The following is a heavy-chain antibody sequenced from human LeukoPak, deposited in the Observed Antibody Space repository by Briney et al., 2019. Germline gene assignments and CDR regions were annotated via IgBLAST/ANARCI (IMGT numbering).Heavy chain of an antibody. CDR3: ARGRRTVKGSYYYYMDV. V-gene: IGHV4-59*01. CDR2: IYYSGST. J-gene: IGHJ6*03. D-gene: IGHD4-17*01. Sequence: SETLSLTCTVSGGSISSYYWSWIRQPPGKGLEWIGYIYYSGSTNYNPSLKSRVTISVDTSKNQFSLKLSSVTAADTAVYYCARGRRTVKGSYYYYMDVWGKGTTVTVSS. CDR1: GGSISSYY.